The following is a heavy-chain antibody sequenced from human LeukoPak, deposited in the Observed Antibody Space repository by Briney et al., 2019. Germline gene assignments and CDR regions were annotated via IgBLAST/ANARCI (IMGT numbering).Heavy chain of an antibody. Sequence: GGSLRLSCAASGFTFSSYSMNWVRQAPGKGLEWVSGISWNSGSIGYADSVKGRFTISRDNAKNSLYLQMNSLRAEDTALYYCAKAAGYSSSSGLFDYWGQGTLVTVSS. J-gene: IGHJ4*02. V-gene: IGHV3-9*01. CDR3: AKAAGYSSSSGLFDY. CDR2: ISWNSGSI. D-gene: IGHD6-6*01. CDR1: GFTFSSYS.